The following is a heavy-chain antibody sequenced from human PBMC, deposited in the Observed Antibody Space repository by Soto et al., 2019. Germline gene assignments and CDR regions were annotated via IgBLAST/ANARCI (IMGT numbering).Heavy chain of an antibody. CDR3: ARMLVKAEPKTTWFDP. Sequence: PSETLSLTCTVSGDSVISGSYYWSWIRQPPGKGLEWIGNIYYSGSTNYNPALKSRVTMSIDTPKNQFSLRLNSMTAADTAVYYCARMLVKAEPKTTWFDPWGQGTLVTVSS. CDR2: IYYSGST. D-gene: IGHD1-26*01. V-gene: IGHV4-61*01. J-gene: IGHJ5*02. CDR1: GDSVISGSYY.